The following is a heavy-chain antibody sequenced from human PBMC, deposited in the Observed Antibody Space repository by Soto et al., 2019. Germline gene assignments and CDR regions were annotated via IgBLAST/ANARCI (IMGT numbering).Heavy chain of an antibody. J-gene: IGHJ6*01. CDR1: GYTFTSYS. V-gene: IGHV1-3*01. CDR2: INAGNGNT. Sequence: ASVKVSCKASGYTFTSYSMHWVRQAPGQRLEWMGWINAGNGNTKYSQKFQGRVTITRDTSASTAYMELSSLRSEDTAVYYCARRKIVVVPAAMGEENYYYYDLEGCGKGTRFT. D-gene: IGHD2-2*01. CDR3: ARRKIVVVPAAMGEENYYYYDLEG.